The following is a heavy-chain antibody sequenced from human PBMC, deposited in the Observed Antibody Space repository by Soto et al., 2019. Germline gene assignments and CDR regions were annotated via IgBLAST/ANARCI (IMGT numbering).Heavy chain of an antibody. CDR3: ARDLSLSSLPVYWSGGSCLPVPNY. D-gene: IGHD2-15*01. J-gene: IGHJ4*02. Sequence: PGGSLRLSCAASGFTFSSYSMNWVRQAPGKGLEWVSYISSSSSTIYYADSVKGRFTISRDNAKNSLYLQMNSLRAEDTAVYYCARDLSLSSLPVYWSGGSCLPVPNYWGQGTLVTVSS. CDR1: GFTFSSYS. V-gene: IGHV3-48*01. CDR2: ISSSSSTI.